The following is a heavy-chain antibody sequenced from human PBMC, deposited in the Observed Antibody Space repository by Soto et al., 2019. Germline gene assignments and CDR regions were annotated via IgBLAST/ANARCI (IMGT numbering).Heavy chain of an antibody. V-gene: IGHV1-3*05. D-gene: IGHD2-21*02. Sequence: QVQLVQSGAEEKKPGASVKVSCKASGYTFTSYAMHWVRQAPGQRLEWMGWINAGNGNTKYSQKFQGRVTITRDTAASTVYMELSSLRSEDRAVYYCARALVVVTAPDYWGQGTLVTVSS. CDR1: GYTFTSYA. CDR2: INAGNGNT. J-gene: IGHJ4*02. CDR3: ARALVVVTAPDY.